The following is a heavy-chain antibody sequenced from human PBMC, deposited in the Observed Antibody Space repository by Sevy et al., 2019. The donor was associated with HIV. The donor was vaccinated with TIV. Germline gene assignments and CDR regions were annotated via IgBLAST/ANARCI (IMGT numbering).Heavy chain of an antibody. Sequence: GGSLRLSCAASGFTFSSHAMHWVRQAPGKGLEWVAGLSYDASNQFYAESVKGRFTISRDTSKNTLYLQMNSLRVEDTAVYFCARDAGYSTGWYAGYWGQGTLVTVSS. J-gene: IGHJ4*02. CDR2: LSYDASNQ. CDR3: ARDAGYSTGWYAGY. D-gene: IGHD6-19*01. CDR1: GFTFSSHA. V-gene: IGHV3-30-3*01.